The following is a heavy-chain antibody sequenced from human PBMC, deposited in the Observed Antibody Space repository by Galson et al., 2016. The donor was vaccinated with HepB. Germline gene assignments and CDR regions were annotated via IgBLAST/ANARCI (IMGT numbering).Heavy chain of an antibody. Sequence: SLRLSCAASGFPFSAYGMHWVRQAPGKGLEWVSVVSHDGIHKYYVDSLKGRFTISRDNSKNTLYLQLKSLGAEDTAVYYCARQGVGATMDYWGQGTLVTVSS. CDR3: ARQGVGATMDY. V-gene: IGHV3-30*03. CDR2: VSHDGIHK. D-gene: IGHD1-26*01. CDR1: GFPFSAYG. J-gene: IGHJ4*02.